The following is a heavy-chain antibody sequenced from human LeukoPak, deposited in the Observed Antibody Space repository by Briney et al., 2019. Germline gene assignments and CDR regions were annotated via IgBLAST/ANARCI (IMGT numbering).Heavy chain of an antibody. D-gene: IGHD2-2*01. J-gene: IGHJ4*02. CDR3: AKFPRRGVVVVPAVIYAY. CDR2: ISHSSSGT. Sequence: GGSLRLSCAGSGFTFSSYAMSWVRQAPGKGLEWVSAISHSSSGTYYVDSVKGRFTISRDNSKNTLYMQMNSLRAEDTAVYYCAKFPRRGVVVVPAVIYAYWGQGTLVTVSS. V-gene: IGHV3-23*01. CDR1: GFTFSSYA.